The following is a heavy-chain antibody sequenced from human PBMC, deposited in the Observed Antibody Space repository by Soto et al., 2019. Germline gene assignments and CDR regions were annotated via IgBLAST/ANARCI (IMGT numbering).Heavy chain of an antibody. CDR3: SSVAGRRDFDY. V-gene: IGHV3-30*03. CDR2: ISYDGSNK. J-gene: IGHJ4*02. D-gene: IGHD2-15*01. CDR1: GFTFSSYG. Sequence: GGSLRLSCAASGFTFSSYGMHWVRQAPGKGLEWVAVISYDGSNKYYADSVKGRFTISRDNSKNTLYLQMNSLRAEDTAVYYCSSVAGRRDFDYWGQGTLVTVSS.